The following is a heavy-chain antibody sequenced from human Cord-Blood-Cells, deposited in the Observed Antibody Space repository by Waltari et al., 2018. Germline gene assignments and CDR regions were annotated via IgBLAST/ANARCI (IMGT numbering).Heavy chain of an antibody. J-gene: IGHJ4*02. CDR2: IIPIFGTA. CDR3: ARVANYDFWSGYYYFDY. CDR1: GGPFSSYA. V-gene: IGHV1-69*01. Sequence: QVQLVQSGAEVKKPGSSVKVSCTASGGPFSSYAISWVRQAPGQGLEWMGGIIPIFGTANYAQKFQGRVTITADESTSTAYMELSSLGSEDTAVYYCARVANYDFWSGYYYFDYWGQGTLVTVSS. D-gene: IGHD3-3*01.